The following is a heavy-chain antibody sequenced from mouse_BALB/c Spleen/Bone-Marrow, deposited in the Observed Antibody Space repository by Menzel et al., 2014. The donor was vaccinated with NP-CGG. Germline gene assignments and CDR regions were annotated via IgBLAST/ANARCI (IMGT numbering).Heavy chain of an antibody. Sequence: VQLQQSGPELVKPGASVRISCKASGYTFTSYYIHWVKQRPGQGLEWIGWIYPGNVNTKYNEKFKGKATLTADKSSSTAYMQLSSLTSEDSAVYFCARDGNYRYAMDYWGQGTSVTVYS. D-gene: IGHD2-1*01. J-gene: IGHJ4*01. CDR2: IYPGNVNT. CDR1: GYTFTSYY. CDR3: ARDGNYRYAMDY. V-gene: IGHV1S56*01.